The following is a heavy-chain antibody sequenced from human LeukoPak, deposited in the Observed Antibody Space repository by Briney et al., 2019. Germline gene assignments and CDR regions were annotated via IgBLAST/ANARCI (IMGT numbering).Heavy chain of an antibody. V-gene: IGHV1-18*01. D-gene: IGHD6-25*01. CDR3: AHSGYYLSGAYYYMDV. J-gene: IGHJ6*03. CDR2: ISAYNGNT. CDR1: GYTFTSYG. Sequence: ASVKVSCKASGYTFTSYGISWVRQAPGQGLEGMGWISAYNGNTNYAQKLQDRVTMTTDTSTSTAYMELRSLRSDDTAIYYCAHSGYYLSGAYYYMDVWGKGTTVTVSS.